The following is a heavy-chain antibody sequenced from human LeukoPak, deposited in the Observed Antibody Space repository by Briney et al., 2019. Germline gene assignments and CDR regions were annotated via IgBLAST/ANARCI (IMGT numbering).Heavy chain of an antibody. V-gene: IGHV1-18*01. D-gene: IGHD3-9*01. CDR2: ISPYNGNT. J-gene: IGHJ3*01. CDR1: GYTFTTYA. Sequence: GASVKVSCKTSGYTFTTYAINWVRQAPGQGLEWMGWISPYNGNTKYAQKVQGRVTLTTDTSTSTVYMELRSLRSDDTALYYCARWRRYCDDFSCSKPQKDAFDVWGQGTMVTVSS. CDR3: ARWRRYCDDFSCSKPQKDAFDV.